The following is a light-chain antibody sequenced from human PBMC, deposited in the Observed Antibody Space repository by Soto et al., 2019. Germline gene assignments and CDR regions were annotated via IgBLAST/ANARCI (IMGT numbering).Light chain of an antibody. CDR1: QSITIW. CDR2: DAS. Sequence: DIQMTQSPSTLSASVGDRVTITCRASQSITIWLAWYQQKPGKAPKLLIFDASSLESGVHSRFSGSGSGTEFTLTISSLQPDDFATYYCQQYNSYSWTFGQGTKVEIK. CDR3: QQYNSYSWT. J-gene: IGKJ1*01. V-gene: IGKV1-5*01.